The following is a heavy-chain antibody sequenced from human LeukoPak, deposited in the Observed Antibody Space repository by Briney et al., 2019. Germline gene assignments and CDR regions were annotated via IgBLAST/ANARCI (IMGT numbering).Heavy chain of an antibody. Sequence: SETLSLTCTVSGGSISSGSYYWSWIRQPAGKGPEWIGRIYTSGSTNYNPSLKSRVTISVDTSKNQFSLKLSSVTAADTAVYYCARESLWFGENGMGAAREYYYYYYMDVWGKGTTVTISS. J-gene: IGHJ6*03. CDR2: IYTSGST. CDR1: GGSISSGSYY. D-gene: IGHD3-10*01. CDR3: ARESLWFGENGMGAAREYYYYYYMDV. V-gene: IGHV4-61*02.